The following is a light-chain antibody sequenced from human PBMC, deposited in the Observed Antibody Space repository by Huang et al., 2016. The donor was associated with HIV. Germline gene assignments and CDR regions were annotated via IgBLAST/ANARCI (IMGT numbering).Light chain of an antibody. CDR2: CAS. CDR3: QQYNNWPPIT. V-gene: IGKV3-15*01. Sequence: EIVMTQSPVTLSVSPGERATLSCRASQSVSSNLAWYQQKSGQAPRLLRYCASTRATGVPARFSGSGSGTEFTLTISSLQSVDFALYYCQQYNNWPPITFGQGTRLEIK. CDR1: QSVSSN. J-gene: IGKJ5*01.